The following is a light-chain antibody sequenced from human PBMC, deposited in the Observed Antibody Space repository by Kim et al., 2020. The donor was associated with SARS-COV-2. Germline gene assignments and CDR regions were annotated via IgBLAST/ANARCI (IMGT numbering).Light chain of an antibody. CDR2: TDN. J-gene: IGLJ3*02. Sequence: GQRVTISCSGSSSNIGRNYVSWYQHLPGTAPKLLIYTDNQRPSGVPNRFSGSKSGTSASLAISGLQSEDEADYYCAAWDDGLRGRMFGGGTKVTVL. V-gene: IGLV1-44*01. CDR3: AAWDDGLRGRM. CDR1: SSNIGRNY.